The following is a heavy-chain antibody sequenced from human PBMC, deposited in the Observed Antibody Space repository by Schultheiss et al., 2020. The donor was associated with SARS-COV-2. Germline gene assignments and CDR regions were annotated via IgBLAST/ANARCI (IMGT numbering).Heavy chain of an antibody. CDR2: INAGNGNT. CDR3: ARVPNWGSRSADFDY. D-gene: IGHD7-27*01. Sequence: ASVKVSCKASGYTFTSYAMHWVRQAPGQRLEWMGWINAGNGNTKYSQKFQGRVTITRDTSASTAYMELSSLRSEDTAVYYCARVPNWGSRSADFDYWGQGTLVTVSS. V-gene: IGHV1-3*01. CDR1: GYTFTSYA. J-gene: IGHJ4*02.